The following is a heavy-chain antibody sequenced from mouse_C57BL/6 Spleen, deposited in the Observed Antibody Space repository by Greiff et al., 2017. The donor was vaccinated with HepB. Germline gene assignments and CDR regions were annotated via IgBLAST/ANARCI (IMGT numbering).Heavy chain of an antibody. J-gene: IGHJ3*01. CDR3: ARSWYSNSFAY. D-gene: IGHD2-5*01. CDR2: IYPRSGNT. CDR1: GYTFTSFG. V-gene: IGHV1-81*01. Sequence: LKQSGAELARPGASVKLSCKASGYTFTSFGISWVKQRTGQGLEWIGEIYPRSGNTYYNEKFKGKATLTADKSSSTAYMELRSLTSEDSAVYFCARSWYSNSFAYWGQGTLVTVSA.